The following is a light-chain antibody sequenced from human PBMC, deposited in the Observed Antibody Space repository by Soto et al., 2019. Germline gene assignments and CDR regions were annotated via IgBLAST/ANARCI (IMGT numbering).Light chain of an antibody. CDR3: QQYNYLIT. J-gene: IGKJ5*01. Sequence: VLSQSPGTLSLYPGESTTLSCRASQSVGSSYLAWYQHKPGQAPRLLIYGATSRATGIPDRFSGSGSGTDFTLTISRLEPEDFAVYFCQQYNYLITFGQGRRPAI. CDR2: GAT. CDR1: QSVGSSY. V-gene: IGKV3-20*01.